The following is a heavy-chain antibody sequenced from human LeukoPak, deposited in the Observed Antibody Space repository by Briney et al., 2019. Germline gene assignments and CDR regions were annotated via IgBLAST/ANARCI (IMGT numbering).Heavy chain of an antibody. D-gene: IGHD3-3*01. Sequence: ASVKVSCKASGYTFTSYDINWVRQATGQGLEWMGWMNPNSGNTGYAQKFQGRVTMTRNASISTAYMELSSLRSEDTAVYYCARADYDFWSGWFDPWGQGTLVTVSS. CDR3: ARADYDFWSGWFDP. V-gene: IGHV1-8*01. J-gene: IGHJ5*02. CDR1: GYTFTSYD. CDR2: MNPNSGNT.